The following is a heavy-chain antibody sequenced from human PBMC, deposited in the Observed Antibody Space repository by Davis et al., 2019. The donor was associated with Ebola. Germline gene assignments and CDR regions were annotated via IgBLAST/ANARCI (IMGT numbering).Heavy chain of an antibody. CDR1: GFTFSSYG. D-gene: IGHD6-19*01. CDR2: ISYDGSNK. J-gene: IGHJ5*02. V-gene: IGHV3-30*03. Sequence: GGSLRLSCAASGFTFSSYGMHWVRQAPGKGLEWVAVISYDGSNKYYADSVKGRFTISRDNSKNTLYLQMNSLRAEDTAVYYCARVRGSGWSLGDSWGQGILVTVSS. CDR3: ARVRGSGWSLGDS.